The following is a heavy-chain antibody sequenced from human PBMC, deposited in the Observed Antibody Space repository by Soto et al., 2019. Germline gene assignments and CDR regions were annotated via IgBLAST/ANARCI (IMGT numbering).Heavy chain of an antibody. CDR2: IIPIFGTA. CDR1: GGTLSSYA. CDR3: ASEWESQNYYYYGMDV. V-gene: IGHV1-69*13. D-gene: IGHD1-26*01. Sequence: SVKVSCKASGGTLSSYAISWVRQAPGQGLEWMGGIIPIFGTANYAQKFQGRVTITADESTSTAYMELSSLRSEDTAVYYCASEWESQNYYYYGMDVWGQGTTVTVSS. J-gene: IGHJ6*02.